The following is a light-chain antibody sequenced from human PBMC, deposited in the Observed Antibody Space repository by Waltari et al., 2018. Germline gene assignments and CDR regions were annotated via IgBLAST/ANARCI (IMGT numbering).Light chain of an antibody. V-gene: IGKV3-20*01. CDR2: GTS. CDR1: QSVTSNF. Sequence: EIVLTQSPGTLSLSPGERATLYCRASQSVTSNFLAWYQQKPGQAPRLFIRGTSTRATGIPDRFSGIWSGTDFTLTISRLEPEDFALYYCQQSGSSPTFGGGTKVEIK. CDR3: QQSGSSPT. J-gene: IGKJ4*01.